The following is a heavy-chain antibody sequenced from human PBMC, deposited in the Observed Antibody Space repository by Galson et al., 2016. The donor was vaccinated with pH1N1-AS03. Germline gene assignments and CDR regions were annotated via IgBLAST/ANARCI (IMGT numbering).Heavy chain of an antibody. CDR1: GFALHDSA. CDR2: IMGISDLI. CDR3: ARDPLWVGRTGYYFDL. Sequence: SLRLSCAGSGFALHDSAMHWVQQAPGKGLEWVAGIMGISDLIRYADSVKGRFTISRDNARNTLYLQLTSLSAEDTAVYFCARDPLWVGRTGYYFDLWGPGTLVTVAS. V-gene: IGHV3-9*01. D-gene: IGHD2-21*01. J-gene: IGHJ4*02.